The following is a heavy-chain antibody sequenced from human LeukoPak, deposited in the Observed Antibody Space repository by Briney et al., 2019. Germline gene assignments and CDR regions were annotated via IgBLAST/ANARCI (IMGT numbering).Heavy chain of an antibody. D-gene: IGHD3-22*01. CDR2: IYHSGST. CDR1: GGSISSGSYY. Sequence: SETLSLTCTVSGGSISSGSYYWGWIRQPPGKGLEWIGSIYHSGSTYYNPSLKSRVTISVDTSRNQFSLKLSSVTAADTAVYYCARGTYDSSGIDYWGQGTLVTVSS. J-gene: IGHJ4*02. V-gene: IGHV4-39*07. CDR3: ARGTYDSSGIDY.